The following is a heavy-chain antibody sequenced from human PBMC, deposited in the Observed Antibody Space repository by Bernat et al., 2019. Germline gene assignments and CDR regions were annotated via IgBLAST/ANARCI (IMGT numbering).Heavy chain of an antibody. CDR3: AKVSRPVGATTRGWFDP. V-gene: IGHV3-23*04. CDR1: GFTFSSYS. CDR2: ISGCGGTT. J-gene: IGHJ5*02. D-gene: IGHD1-26*01. Sequence: EVQLVESGGGLVQPGGSLILSCAASGFTFSSYSMSWVRQAPGKGLDWVSAISGCGGTTYYADSVEGRFTISRDNSKNTLDLQMNSLRAEDTAVYYCAKVSRPVGATTRGWFDPWGQGTLVTVSS.